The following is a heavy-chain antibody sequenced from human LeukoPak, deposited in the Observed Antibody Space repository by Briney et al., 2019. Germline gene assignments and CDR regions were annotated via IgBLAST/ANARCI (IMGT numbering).Heavy chain of an antibody. V-gene: IGHV4-39*07. Sequence: SETLSLTCTVSGGSISSSSYYWRWLRQPPGKGRVGIVCIYYSGTTYYHLSLKSRGTKSVDTSKTQFSLKLSSVTAADSAANNCARLLGLRDYWGQGTLVTVSS. J-gene: IGHJ4*02. CDR3: ARLLGLRDY. D-gene: IGHD3-3*02. CDR1: GGSISSSSYY. CDR2: IYYSGTT.